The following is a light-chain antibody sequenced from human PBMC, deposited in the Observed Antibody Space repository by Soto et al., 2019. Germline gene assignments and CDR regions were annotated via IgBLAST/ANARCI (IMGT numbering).Light chain of an antibody. V-gene: IGLV2-14*01. CDR2: DVS. CDR3: SSYTSSGTLVV. J-gene: IGLJ2*01. CDR1: SSDVAGYNY. Sequence: QSALTQPASVSGSPGQSITISCTGTSSDVAGYNYVSWYQQHPGKAPKLMIYDVSSRPSGVSNRFSGSKPGNTASLTISGLQAEDEADYYCSSYTSSGTLVVFGGGTQLTVL.